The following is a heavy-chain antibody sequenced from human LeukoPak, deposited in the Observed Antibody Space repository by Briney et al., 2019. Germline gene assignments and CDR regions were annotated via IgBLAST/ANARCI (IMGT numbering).Heavy chain of an antibody. Sequence: PGESLKISCKGSGYSFTNYWLAWVRQMPGQGLEWMGIIYPGDSDTRYSPSFQGQVTISADKSISTAYLQWSGLKASDTAMYYCARHHYSGLYNWFDPWGQGTLVTVSS. D-gene: IGHD1-26*01. CDR3: ARHHYSGLYNWFDP. J-gene: IGHJ5*02. V-gene: IGHV5-51*01. CDR1: GYSFTNYW. CDR2: IYPGDSDT.